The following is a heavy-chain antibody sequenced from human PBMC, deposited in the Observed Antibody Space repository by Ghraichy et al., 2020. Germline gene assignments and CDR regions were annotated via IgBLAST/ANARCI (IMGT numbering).Heavy chain of an antibody. V-gene: IGHV3-7*01. CDR3: ARESPTMVRGVISPDYYMDV. J-gene: IGHJ6*03. Sequence: LSLTCAASGFTFSSYWMSWVRQAPGKGLEWVANIKQDGSEKYYVDSVKGRFTISRDNAKNSLYLQMNSLRAEDTAVYYCARESPTMVRGVISPDYYMDVWGKGTTVTVSS. CDR1: GFTFSSYW. D-gene: IGHD3-10*01. CDR2: IKQDGSEK.